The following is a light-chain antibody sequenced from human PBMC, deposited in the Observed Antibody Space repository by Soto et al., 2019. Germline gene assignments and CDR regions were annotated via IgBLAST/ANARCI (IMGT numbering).Light chain of an antibody. CDR1: ASDIGRYNY. V-gene: IGLV2-8*01. CDR2: EVT. CDR3: NSYVGSNNYV. J-gene: IGLJ1*01. Sequence: QSALTQPPSASGSPGQSVTISCIGTASDIGRYNYVSWYQHHPGKAPKLIIYEVTKRPSGVPDRFSGSKSGNMASLTVSGLQADDEADYYCNSYVGSNNYVFGTGTKGTVL.